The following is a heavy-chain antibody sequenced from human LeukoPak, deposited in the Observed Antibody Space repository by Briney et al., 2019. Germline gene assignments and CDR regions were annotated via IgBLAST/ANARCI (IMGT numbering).Heavy chain of an antibody. CDR1: GFTFSISA. J-gene: IGHJ4*02. V-gene: IGHV3-23*01. Sequence: GGSLRLSCAASGFTFSISAMSWVRQAPGKGLEWVSGISDSGGSTFYADSVKGRFIISRDNSKNILYLQMNSLRADDTAVYYCAKVSESNYDILTGYYTPYYFDYWGQGTLVTVSS. CDR3: AKVSESNYDILTGYYTPYYFDY. D-gene: IGHD3-9*01. CDR2: ISDSGGST.